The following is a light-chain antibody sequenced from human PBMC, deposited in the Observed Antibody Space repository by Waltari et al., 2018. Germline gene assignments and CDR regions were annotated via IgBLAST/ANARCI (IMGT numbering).Light chain of an antibody. CDR3: QQYNKWPLT. CDR1: QSVGGN. V-gene: IGKV3-15*01. Sequence: EIVMTQSPDTLSVSPGERVALSCRASQSVGGNLAWYQQKPGQAPRLLIYAASTRATAIPASFSGGGSGTEFTLTISSLQSEDCAVYYCQQYNKWPLTFGQGTKVEIK. J-gene: IGKJ1*01. CDR2: AAS.